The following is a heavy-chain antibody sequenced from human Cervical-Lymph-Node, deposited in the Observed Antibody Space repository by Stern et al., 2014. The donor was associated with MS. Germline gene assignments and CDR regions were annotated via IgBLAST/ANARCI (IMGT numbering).Heavy chain of an antibody. CDR1: GGSISSSGYY. CDR3: ATTRWDLFTWNWFDP. Sequence: QVQLVESGPGLVKPSQTLSLTCTVSGGSISSSGYYWSWIRQPADKGLEWIGRIHDSGSTYYNPSLKSRVTISKDTAKKQFSLKLPSVTAADTAVYYCATTRWDLFTWNWFDPWGQGTLVTVSS. J-gene: IGHJ5*02. V-gene: IGHV4-61*02. CDR2: IHDSGST. D-gene: IGHD1-26*01.